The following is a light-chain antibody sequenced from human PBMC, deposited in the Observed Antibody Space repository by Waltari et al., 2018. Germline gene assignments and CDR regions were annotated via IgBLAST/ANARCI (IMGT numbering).Light chain of an antibody. CDR2: AAS. CDR3: QKYNSAPA. V-gene: IGKV1-27*01. Sequence: DIQMTQSPSSLSASVGDRVTITCRASQGISNYLAWYQQKPGKVPKLPIYAASTLQSGVPSRFSGSGSGTDFTLTISGLQPEDVATYYCQKYNSAPAFGQGTRLEIK. J-gene: IGKJ5*01. CDR1: QGISNY.